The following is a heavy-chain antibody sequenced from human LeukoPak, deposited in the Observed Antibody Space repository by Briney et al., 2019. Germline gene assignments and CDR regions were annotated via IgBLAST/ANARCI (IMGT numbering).Heavy chain of an antibody. V-gene: IGHV4-4*07. J-gene: IGHJ3*02. CDR2: IYSSGST. CDR1: GGSLGGYY. D-gene: IGHD2-8*01. Sequence: SETLSLTCTVSGGSLGGYYWYWIRQPAGEGLEWIGRIYSSGSTNYAPSLKSRVTMSIDTSKKHLSLKLNTVTAADTAVYYCARLNGDGFDIWGQGTKVTVSS. CDR3: ARLNGDGFDI.